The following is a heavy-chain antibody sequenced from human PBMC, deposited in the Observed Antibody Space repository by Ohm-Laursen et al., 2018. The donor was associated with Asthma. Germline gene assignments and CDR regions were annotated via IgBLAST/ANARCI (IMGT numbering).Heavy chain of an antibody. D-gene: IGHD7-27*01. CDR1: GFTFSTYT. CDR3: ARGWGGNYYVY. Sequence: SLRLSCSASGFTFSTYTMSWVRQAPGKGLEWLSIVSGLDSGAHTYYADSVKGRFTISRDNSKSTLFLQMDSLRTEDTAVYYCARGWGGNYYVYWGQGTLVTVSS. J-gene: IGHJ4*02. V-gene: IGHV3-23*01. CDR2: VSGLDSGAHT.